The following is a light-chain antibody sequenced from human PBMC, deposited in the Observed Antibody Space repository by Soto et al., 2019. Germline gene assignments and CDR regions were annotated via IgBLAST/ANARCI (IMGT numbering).Light chain of an antibody. V-gene: IGKV3D-15*01. CDR3: QEYNNWPLLT. Sequence: IVMTQSPSTLSFSPVERSTLSFIASQSVNSKLAWYQQKPGQSPRLVIYHASTRATGIPARFSGSGSGTEFTLTISSLQSEDFAVYYCQEYNNWPLLTFGQGTRLENK. J-gene: IGKJ5*01. CDR2: HAS. CDR1: QSVNSK.